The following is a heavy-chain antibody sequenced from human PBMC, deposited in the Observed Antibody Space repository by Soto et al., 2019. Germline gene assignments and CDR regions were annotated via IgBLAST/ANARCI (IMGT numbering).Heavy chain of an antibody. CDR3: ARRGLTFAGRAPTSWFDP. Sequence: QVQLQESGPGLVRPSGTLSLTCSVSSGSISGTHWWSWFRQTPGKGLEWIGETYSTGSTNYKSSRQSRLSIPGATSTNQVSLNLTPVTAADTALYFCARRGLTFAGRAPTSWFDPWGRGTLVTVS. CDR1: SGSISGTHW. J-gene: IGHJ5*02. CDR2: TYSTGST. V-gene: IGHV4-4*02.